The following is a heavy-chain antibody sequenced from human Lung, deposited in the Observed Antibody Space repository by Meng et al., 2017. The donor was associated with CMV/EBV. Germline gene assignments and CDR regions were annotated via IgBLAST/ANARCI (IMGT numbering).Heavy chain of an antibody. CDR3: ARGNVGYFQR. CDR1: SGSFSGYY. J-gene: IGHJ1*01. CDR2: INHTGGT. V-gene: IGHV4-34*01. Sequence: QVQLQQWGAGLLKPSESLSLTCAVYSGSFSGYYWSWFRQPPGKGLEWIGEINHTGGTNYNPSLKSRVTIVVDTSKNQFSRRLTSMTAADTAVYYCARGNVGYFQRLGQGTLVTVSS.